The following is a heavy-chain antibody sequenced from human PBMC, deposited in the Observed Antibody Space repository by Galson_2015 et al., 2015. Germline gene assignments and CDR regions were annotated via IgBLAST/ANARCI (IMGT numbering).Heavy chain of an antibody. CDR1: GFTFSSYA. CDR2: ISGSGGST. J-gene: IGHJ4*02. CDR3: AKGDFWSGYGFDY. Sequence: SLRLSCAASGFTFSSYAMSWVRQAPGKGLEWVSAISGSGGSTYYADSVKGRFTISRDNSKNTLYLQMNSLRAEDTAVYYGAKGDFWSGYGFDYWGQGTPVTVSS. V-gene: IGHV3-23*01. D-gene: IGHD3-3*01.